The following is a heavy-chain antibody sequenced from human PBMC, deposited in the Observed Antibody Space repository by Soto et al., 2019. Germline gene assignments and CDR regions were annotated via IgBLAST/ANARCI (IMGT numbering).Heavy chain of an antibody. D-gene: IGHD3-3*01. CDR3: AKDHTTLLRFLEWLLLN. J-gene: IGHJ4*02. Sequence: GGSLRLSCAASGFTFSSYGMHWVRQAPGKGLEWVAVISYDGSNKYYADSVKGRFTISRDNSKNTLYLQMNSLRAEDTAVYYCAKDHTTLLRFLEWLLLNWGQGTLVTVSS. CDR1: GFTFSSYG. CDR2: ISYDGSNK. V-gene: IGHV3-30*18.